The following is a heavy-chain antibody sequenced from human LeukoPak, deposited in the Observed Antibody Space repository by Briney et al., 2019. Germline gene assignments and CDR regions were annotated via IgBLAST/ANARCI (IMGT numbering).Heavy chain of an antibody. CDR3: ARGYCSGGSCAFDY. V-gene: IGHV4-61*08. CDR2: IYYSGST. J-gene: IGHJ4*02. D-gene: IGHD2-15*01. CDR1: GGSISSGDYY. Sequence: SETLSLTCTVSGGSISSGDYYWNWIRQPPGKGLEWIGYIYYSGSTNYNPSLKSRVTISVDTSKNQFSLKLSSVTAADTAVYYCARGYCSGGSCAFDYWGQGTLVTVSS.